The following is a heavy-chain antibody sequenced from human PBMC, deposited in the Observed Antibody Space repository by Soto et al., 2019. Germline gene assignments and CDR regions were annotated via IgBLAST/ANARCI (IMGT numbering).Heavy chain of an antibody. CDR3: ASVPSLAAAGPYYFDY. Sequence: QVQLVQSGAEVKKPGSSVKVSCKASGGTFSSYAISWVRQAPGQGLEWMGGIIPIFGTANYAQKFQGRVTITADESTSTAYMELSSLRSEDTAVYYCASVPSLAAAGPYYFDYWGQGTLVTVSS. V-gene: IGHV1-69*01. J-gene: IGHJ4*02. CDR2: IIPIFGTA. CDR1: GGTFSSYA. D-gene: IGHD6-13*01.